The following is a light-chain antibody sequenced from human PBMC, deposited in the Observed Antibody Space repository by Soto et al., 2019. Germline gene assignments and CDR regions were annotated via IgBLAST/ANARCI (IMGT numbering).Light chain of an antibody. Sequence: EIVLSQSPGTLSLSPGERATLSCRASQSVSGSYLAWYQQKPGQAPRLLIYDASGRATGIPDRFSGSGSGTDFTLTISRLEPEDFAVYYCQQYGSLSWTFGQGTKVDIK. J-gene: IGKJ1*01. CDR1: QSVSGSY. V-gene: IGKV3-20*01. CDR3: QQYGSLSWT. CDR2: DAS.